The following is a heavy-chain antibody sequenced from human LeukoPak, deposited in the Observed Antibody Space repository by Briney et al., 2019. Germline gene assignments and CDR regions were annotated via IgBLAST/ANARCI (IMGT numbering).Heavy chain of an antibody. CDR1: GSTLDTYD. Sequence: VASVKVSCKASGSTLDTYDIGWVRQAPGQGLEWLGWISPNNGNTNYVQKLRGRLIITTDPSRNTIYMQLKSLTSDDTAVYYCARGWKYSAFDFWGLGTLVTVSS. CDR2: ISPNNGNT. J-gene: IGHJ4*02. D-gene: IGHD6-6*01. V-gene: IGHV1-18*01. CDR3: ARGWKYSAFDF.